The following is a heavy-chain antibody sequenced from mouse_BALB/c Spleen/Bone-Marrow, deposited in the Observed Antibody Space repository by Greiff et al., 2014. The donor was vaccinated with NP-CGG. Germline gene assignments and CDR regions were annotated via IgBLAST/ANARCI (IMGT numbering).Heavy chain of an antibody. J-gene: IGHJ4*01. V-gene: IGHV1-7*01. CDR1: GYTFTSYW. CDR3: ARGNPLYAMDY. Sequence: VQLVESGAELAKPGASVKMSCKASGYTFTSYWMHWVKQRPGQGLEWIGYINPSTGYTDYNQKFNDKATLTADKSSSTAYVQLSSLTSKDSAVYYCARGNPLYAMDYWGQGTSVTVSS. D-gene: IGHD2-1*01. CDR2: INPSTGYT.